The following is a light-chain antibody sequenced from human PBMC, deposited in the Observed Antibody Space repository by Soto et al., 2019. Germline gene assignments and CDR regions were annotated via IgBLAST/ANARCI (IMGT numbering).Light chain of an antibody. CDR2: GAW. V-gene: IGKV3-15*01. Sequence: EIVMTQSPATLSVSPGERATLSCRASQSVGSNLAWYQQKPGQAPRLLIFGAWNRATDIPARFSGSGSGTEFTLTLSSLQSEDYAVYYCQQYNDWRTFGQGTKLEIK. CDR1: QSVGSN. J-gene: IGKJ2*01. CDR3: QQYNDWRT.